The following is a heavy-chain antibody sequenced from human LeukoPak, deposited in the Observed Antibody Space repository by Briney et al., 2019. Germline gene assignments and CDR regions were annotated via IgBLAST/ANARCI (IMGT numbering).Heavy chain of an antibody. CDR3: ARHGGYYDFWSDYRFDP. J-gene: IGHJ5*02. CDR1: GGSISSYY. Sequence: PSETLSLTCTVSGGSISSYYWSWIRQPAGKGLEWIGRIYTSGSTNYNPFLKSRVTMSVDASKNQFSLKLSSVTAADTAVYYCARHGGYYDFWSDYRFDPWGQGTLVTVSS. CDR2: IYTSGST. D-gene: IGHD3-3*01. V-gene: IGHV4-4*07.